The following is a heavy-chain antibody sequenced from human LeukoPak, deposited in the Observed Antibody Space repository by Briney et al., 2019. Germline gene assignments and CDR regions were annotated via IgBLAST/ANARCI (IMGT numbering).Heavy chain of an antibody. J-gene: IGHJ4*02. D-gene: IGHD3-3*01. CDR3: ARTSFWSGPNQAYYFDY. CDR1: GYTFTSYY. Sequence: ASVKVSCKASGYTFTSYYMHWVRQAPGQGLEWMGIINPSGGSTSYAQKFQGRVTMTRDTSTSTVYMELSSLRSEDTAVYYCARTSFWSGPNQAYYFDYWGQGTLVTVSS. CDR2: INPSGGST. V-gene: IGHV1-46*01.